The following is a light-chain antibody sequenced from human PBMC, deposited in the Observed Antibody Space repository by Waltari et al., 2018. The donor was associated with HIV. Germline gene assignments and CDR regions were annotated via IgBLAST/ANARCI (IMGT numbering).Light chain of an antibody. CDR1: QSVSSSD. J-gene: IGKJ1*01. CDR3: QQYGSSPGT. V-gene: IGKV3-20*01. CDR2: GSS. Sequence: EIVLTQSPGTLSLSPGDRATLSCRASQSVSSSDLAWYQQKRGQAPRLLISGSSSRATGIPDRFSGSGSGTDFTLIISRLEPEDFAVYYCQQYGSSPGTFGQGTKVEIK.